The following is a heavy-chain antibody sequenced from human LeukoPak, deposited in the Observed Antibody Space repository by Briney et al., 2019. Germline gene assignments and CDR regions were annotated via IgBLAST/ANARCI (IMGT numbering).Heavy chain of an antibody. Sequence: ASVKVSCKASGYTFTSYYMHWVRQAPGQGLEWMGIINPSGGSTSYAQKFQGRVTMTRDTSTSTVYMELSSLRSEDTAVYYCARVDTAMAPVNAFDIWGQGTMVTVSS. J-gene: IGHJ3*02. D-gene: IGHD5-18*01. CDR1: GYTFTSYY. CDR3: ARVDTAMAPVNAFDI. V-gene: IGHV1-46*01. CDR2: INPSGGST.